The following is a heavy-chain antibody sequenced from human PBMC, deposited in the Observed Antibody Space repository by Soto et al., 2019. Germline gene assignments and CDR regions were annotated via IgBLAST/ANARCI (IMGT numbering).Heavy chain of an antibody. V-gene: IGHV1-24*01. CDR2: FDPEDGDT. J-gene: IGHJ6*03. Sequence: ASVKVSCKVSGYTLTELSMHWVRQAPGKGLEWMGGFDPEDGDTIYAQKFQGRVTMTRDTSISTAYMELSRLRSDDTAVYYCARGRKIELTGDSRELYYYYYMDVWGKGTTVTVSS. D-gene: IGHD7-27*01. CDR1: GYTLTELS. CDR3: ARGRKIELTGDSRELYYYYYMDV.